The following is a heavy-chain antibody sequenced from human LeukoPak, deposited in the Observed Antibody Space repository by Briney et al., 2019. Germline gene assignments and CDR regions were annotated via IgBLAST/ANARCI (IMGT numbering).Heavy chain of an antibody. CDR3: ARSRVGGTARY. D-gene: IGHD3-16*01. CDR2: INHSGST. J-gene: IGHJ4*02. V-gene: IGHV4-34*01. CDR1: GGSFSGYY. Sequence: SETLSLTCAVYGGSFSGYYWSWIRQPPGKGLEWIGEINHSGSTNYNPSLKSRVTISVDTSKNQFSLKLSSVTAADTAVYYCARSRVGGTARYWGQGTLVTVSS.